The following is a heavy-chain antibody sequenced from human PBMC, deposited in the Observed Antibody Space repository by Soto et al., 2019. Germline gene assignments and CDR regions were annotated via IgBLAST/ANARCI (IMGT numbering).Heavy chain of an antibody. CDR2: IYPGDSDT. CDR3: ARGWKVAGDAFDI. J-gene: IGHJ3*02. Sequence: RGESLKISCKGSGYNFAVYWIGWVRQMPGKGLEWMGMIYPGDSDTRYSPSFQGQVTISVDKSISTAYLQWSSLKASDTAMYYCARGWKVAGDAFDIWGQGTMVTVSS. D-gene: IGHD1-1*01. V-gene: IGHV5-51*01. CDR1: GYNFAVYW.